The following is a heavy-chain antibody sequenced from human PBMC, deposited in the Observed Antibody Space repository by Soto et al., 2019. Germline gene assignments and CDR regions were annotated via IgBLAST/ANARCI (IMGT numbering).Heavy chain of an antibody. Sequence: SETLSLTCTVSGGSISSSSYYWGWIRQPPGKGLEWIGSIYYSGSTYYNPSLKSRVTISVDTSKNQFSLKLSSVTAADTAVYYCASAGSAPGNEGNDAFDIWGQGTMVTVSS. J-gene: IGHJ3*02. V-gene: IGHV4-39*01. CDR1: GGSISSSSYY. D-gene: IGHD1-1*01. CDR2: IYYSGST. CDR3: ASAGSAPGNEGNDAFDI.